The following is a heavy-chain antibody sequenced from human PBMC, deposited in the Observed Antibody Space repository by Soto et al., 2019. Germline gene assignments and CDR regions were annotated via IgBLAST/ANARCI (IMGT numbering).Heavy chain of an antibody. CDR2: IYYSGST. J-gene: IGHJ6*02. D-gene: IGHD3-22*01. CDR1: GGSISSGGYY. V-gene: IGHV4-31*03. CDR3: ARCDSSGYYYGTTYGMDV. Sequence: QVQLQESGPGLVKPSQTLSLTCTVSGGSISSGGYYWSWIHQHPGKGLEWIGYIYYSGSTYYNPSLKSRVTISVDTSKNQFSLKLSSVTAADTAVYYCARCDSSGYYYGTTYGMDVWGQGTTVTVSS.